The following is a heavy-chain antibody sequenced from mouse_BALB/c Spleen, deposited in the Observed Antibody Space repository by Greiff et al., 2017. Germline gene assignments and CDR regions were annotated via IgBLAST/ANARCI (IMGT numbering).Heavy chain of an antibody. V-gene: IGHV2-9-2*01. CDR2: IWTGGGT. J-gene: IGHJ2*01. CDR1: GFSLTSYD. CDR3: VRTPDY. Sequence: VQGVESGPGLVAPSQSLSITCTVSGFSLTSYDISWIRQPPGKGLEWLGVIWTGGGTNYNSAFMSRLSISKDNSKSQVFLKMNSLQTDDTAIYYCVRTPDYWGQGTTLTVSS.